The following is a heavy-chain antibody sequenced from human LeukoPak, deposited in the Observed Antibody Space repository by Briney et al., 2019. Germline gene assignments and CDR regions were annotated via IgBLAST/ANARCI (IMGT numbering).Heavy chain of an antibody. CDR2: IRSKANSYAT. CDR3: TRLEAYCSSISCYGY. V-gene: IGHV3-73*01. CDR1: GFTFSGSA. J-gene: IGHJ4*02. D-gene: IGHD2-2*01. Sequence: SGGSLRLSCAASGFTFSGSAMHWVRQASGKGLEWVGRIRSKANSYATAYAASVKGRFTISRDDSKNTAYLQMNSLKTEDTAVYYCTRLEAYCSSISCYGYWGQGTLVTVSS.